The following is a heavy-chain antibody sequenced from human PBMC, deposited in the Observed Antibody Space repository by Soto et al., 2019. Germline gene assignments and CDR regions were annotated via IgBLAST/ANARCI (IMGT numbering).Heavy chain of an antibody. Sequence: SETLSLTCAVSGGSISSGGHSWSWIRQPPGKGLEWIGYIYHSGSTYYNPSLKSRVTISVDRSKNQFSLKLSSVTAADTAVYYCARGPYGSGYYYYYYGMDVWGQGTTVTVSS. CDR1: GGSISSGGHS. V-gene: IGHV4-30-2*01. J-gene: IGHJ6*02. CDR3: ARGPYGSGYYYYYYGMDV. D-gene: IGHD3-10*01. CDR2: IYHSGST.